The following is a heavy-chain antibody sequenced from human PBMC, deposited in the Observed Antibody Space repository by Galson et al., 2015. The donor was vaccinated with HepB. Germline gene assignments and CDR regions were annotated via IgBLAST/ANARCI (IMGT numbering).Heavy chain of an antibody. Sequence: SLRLSCAASGFTFSDYYMSWIRQAPGKGLEWVSHITSSGSTIYYADSVKGRFTISRDNAKNPLYLQMNILRVENTAVYYCARTIVLGWFASWGQGTLVTVSS. CDR3: ARTIVLGWFAS. V-gene: IGHV3-11*01. CDR1: GFTFSDYY. CDR2: ITSSGSTI. J-gene: IGHJ5*01. D-gene: IGHD3-22*01.